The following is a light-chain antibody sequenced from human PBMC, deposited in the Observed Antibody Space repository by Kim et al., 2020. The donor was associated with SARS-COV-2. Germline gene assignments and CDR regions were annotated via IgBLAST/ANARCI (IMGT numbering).Light chain of an antibody. J-gene: IGKJ4*01. CDR2: AAS. CDR3: QQYYSYLFT. V-gene: IGKV1-8*01. CDR1: QGSSSY. Sequence: ASTGDRVTITCRASQGSSSYLAWYQQKPGKAPKLLIYAASTLQSGVPSRFSGSGSGTDFTLTISCLQSEDFATYYCQQYYSYLFTFGGGTKVDIK.